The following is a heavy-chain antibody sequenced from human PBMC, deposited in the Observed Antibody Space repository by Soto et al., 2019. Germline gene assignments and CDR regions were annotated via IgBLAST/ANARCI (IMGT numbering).Heavy chain of an antibody. J-gene: IGHJ6*02. CDR2: INHSGST. Sequence: SETLSLTCAVYGGSFSGYYWSWIRQPPGKGLEWIGEINHSGSTNYNPSLKSRVTISVDTSKNQFSLKLSSVTAADTAGYYCASRGYIFWMGYPQGMDVWGQGTTVT. CDR3: ASRGYIFWMGYPQGMDV. CDR1: GGSFSGYY. V-gene: IGHV4-34*01. D-gene: IGHD3-3*01.